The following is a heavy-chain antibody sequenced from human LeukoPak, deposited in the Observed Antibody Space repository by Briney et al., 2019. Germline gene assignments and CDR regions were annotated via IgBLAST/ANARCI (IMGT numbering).Heavy chain of an antibody. Sequence: GGSLRLSCAASGFTLSSYSMNWVRQAPGKGLEWVSYISSGPGSAYYSDSVRGRFTISRDNAKNSLYLQMNSLRDDDTAVYYCARGGWELDYWGQGTLATVSS. V-gene: IGHV3-48*02. CDR1: GFTLSSYS. D-gene: IGHD1-1*01. J-gene: IGHJ4*02. CDR2: ISSGPGSA. CDR3: ARGGWELDY.